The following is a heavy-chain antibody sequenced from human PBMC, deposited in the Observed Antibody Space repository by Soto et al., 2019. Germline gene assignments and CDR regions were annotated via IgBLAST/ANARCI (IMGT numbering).Heavy chain of an antibody. Sequence: PSETLSLTCTVSGGSISSYYWSWIRQPPGKELEWIGYIYYSGSTNYNPSLKSRVTISVDTSKNQFSLKLSSVTAADTAVYYCAIVQRSDDFWSGYPNNWFDPWGQGTLVTVSS. D-gene: IGHD3-3*01. CDR1: GGSISSYY. CDR3: AIVQRSDDFWSGYPNNWFDP. J-gene: IGHJ5*02. CDR2: IYYSGST. V-gene: IGHV4-59*01.